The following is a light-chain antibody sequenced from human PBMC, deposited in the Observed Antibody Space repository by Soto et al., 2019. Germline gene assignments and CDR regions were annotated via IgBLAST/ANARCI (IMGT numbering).Light chain of an antibody. CDR2: GAS. CDR3: QQYNNWPYT. Sequence: EIVMTQSPATLSVSPGERASLSCRASQSVFSNLAWYQQKPGQPPRLLIFGASTRATGIPARFSGSGSGTEITLTISSLQSEDFAVYYCQQYNNWPYTFGPGTRVDFK. V-gene: IGKV3-15*01. CDR1: QSVFSN. J-gene: IGKJ3*01.